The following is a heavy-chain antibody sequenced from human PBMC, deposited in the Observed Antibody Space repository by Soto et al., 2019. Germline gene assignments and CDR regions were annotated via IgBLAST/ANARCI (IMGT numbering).Heavy chain of an antibody. J-gene: IGHJ4*02. CDR2: ISGSGGST. D-gene: IGHD6-13*01. V-gene: IGHV3-23*01. CDR3: AKENGYSSSWFEFDY. Sequence: EVQLLESGGGLVQPGGSLRLSCAAVEFTFSSYAMRWVRQAPGKGLEWVSAISGSGGSTYYADSVKGRFTISRDNSKNTLYLQMNSLRAEDTAVYYCAKENGYSSSWFEFDYWGQGTLVTVSP. CDR1: EFTFSSYA.